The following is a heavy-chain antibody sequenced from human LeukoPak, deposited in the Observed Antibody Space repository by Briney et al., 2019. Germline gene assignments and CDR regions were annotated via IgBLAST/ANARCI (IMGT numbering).Heavy chain of an antibody. CDR3: ARSYYYGMDV. CDR1: GGSFSGYY. V-gene: IGHV4-34*01. J-gene: IGHJ6*02. Sequence: SETLSLTCAVYGGSFSGYYWSWIRQPPWKGLEWIGEINHSGSTNYNPSLKSRVTISVDTSKNQFSLKLSSVTAADTAVYYCARSYYYGMDVWGQGTTVTVSS. CDR2: INHSGST.